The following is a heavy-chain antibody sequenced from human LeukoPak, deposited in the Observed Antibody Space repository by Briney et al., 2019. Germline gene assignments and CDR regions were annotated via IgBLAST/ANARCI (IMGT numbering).Heavy chain of an antibody. Sequence: GGSLRLSCAASGFTVSSNYMSWVRQAPGKGLEWVSVIYSGGSTYYADSVKGRFTISRDNSKNALYLQMNSLRAEDTAVYYCARGLRSVNYFDYWGQGTLVTVSS. J-gene: IGHJ4*02. CDR1: GFTVSSNY. CDR3: ARGLRSVNYFDY. CDR2: IYSGGST. D-gene: IGHD3-10*02. V-gene: IGHV3-53*01.